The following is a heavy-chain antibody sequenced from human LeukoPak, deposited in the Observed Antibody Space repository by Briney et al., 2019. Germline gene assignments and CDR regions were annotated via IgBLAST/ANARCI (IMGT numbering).Heavy chain of an antibody. D-gene: IGHD3-3*01. V-gene: IGHV3-23*01. Sequence: GGSLRLSCAASGFTFSSYAMSWVRQAPGKGLEWVSAISGSGGSTYYADSVKGRFTISRDNSKNTLYLQMNSLRAEDTAVYYCAKRTPRITNFGMARVLDYWGQGTLVTVSS. J-gene: IGHJ4*02. CDR1: GFTFSSYA. CDR2: ISGSGGST. CDR3: AKRTPRITNFGMARVLDY.